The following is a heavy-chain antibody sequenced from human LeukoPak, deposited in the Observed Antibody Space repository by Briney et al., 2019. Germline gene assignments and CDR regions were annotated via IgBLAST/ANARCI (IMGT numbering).Heavy chain of an antibody. J-gene: IGHJ4*02. D-gene: IGHD1-26*01. CDR1: GYTFTGYY. Sequence: ASVTVSCKASGYTFTGYYMHWVRQAPGQGLEWMGWINPDTGGTNYAQKFQGRVTMTRDTSISTAYMELSRLRSDDTAVYYCARPLGELTGDFDFWGQGTLVTVSS. CDR2: INPDTGGT. V-gene: IGHV1-2*02. CDR3: ARPLGELTGDFDF.